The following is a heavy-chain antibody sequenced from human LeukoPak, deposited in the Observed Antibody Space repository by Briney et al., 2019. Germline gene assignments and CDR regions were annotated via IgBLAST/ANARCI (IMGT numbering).Heavy chain of an antibody. CDR1: GGTFSSYG. CDR2: IIPIFGTA. D-gene: IGHD3-22*01. J-gene: IGHJ4*02. CDR3: ARWGEDSSSID. V-gene: IGHV1-69*13. Sequence: GASVNVSCKASGGTFSSYGISWVRQAPGQGLEWMGGIIPIFGTANYAQKFQGRVTITADESTSTAYMELSSLRSEDTAVYYCARWGEDSSSIDWGQGTLVTVSS.